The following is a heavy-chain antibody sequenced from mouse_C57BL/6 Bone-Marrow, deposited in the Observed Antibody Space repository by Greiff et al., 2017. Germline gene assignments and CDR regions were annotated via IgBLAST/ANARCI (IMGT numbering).Heavy chain of an antibody. J-gene: IGHJ4*01. CDR1: GYAFSSSW. CDR2: IYPGDGDT. D-gene: IGHD2-5*01. Sequence: QVQLKQSGPELVKPGASVKISCKASGYAFSSSWMNWVKQRPGKGLEWIGRIYPGDGDTNYNGKFKGKATLTADKSSSTAYMQLSSLTSEDTAVYFCARYTSYYSNYEGAMDYWGQGTSVTVSS. CDR3: ARYTSYYSNYEGAMDY. V-gene: IGHV1-82*01.